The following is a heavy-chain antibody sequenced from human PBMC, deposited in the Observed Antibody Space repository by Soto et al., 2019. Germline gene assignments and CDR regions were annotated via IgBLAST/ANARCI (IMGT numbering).Heavy chain of an antibody. Sequence: QVQLVQSGAEVKKPGSSVKVSCKASGGTFSSYTISWVRQAPGQGLEWMGRIIPILGIANYAQKFQGRVTITADKSTSTAYMDLSSLRSEDTAVYYCAGDLLASPEYSGWGQGTLVTVSS. V-gene: IGHV1-69*08. J-gene: IGHJ4*02. CDR3: AGDLLASPEYSG. CDR1: GGTFSSYT. D-gene: IGHD5-12*01. CDR2: IIPILGIA.